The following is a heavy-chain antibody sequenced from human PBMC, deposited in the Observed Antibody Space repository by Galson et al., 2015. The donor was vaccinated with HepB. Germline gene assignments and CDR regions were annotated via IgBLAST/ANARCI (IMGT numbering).Heavy chain of an antibody. CDR2: IWYDGSNK. Sequence: SLRPSCAASGFTFSSYGMHWVRQAPGKGPEWVAVIWYDGSNKYYADSVKGRFTISRDNSKNTLYLQMNSLRAEDTAVYYCARARIVVVPAAMGYWGQGTLVTVSS. J-gene: IGHJ4*02. CDR1: GFTFSSYG. CDR3: ARARIVVVPAAMGY. D-gene: IGHD2-2*01. V-gene: IGHV3-33*01.